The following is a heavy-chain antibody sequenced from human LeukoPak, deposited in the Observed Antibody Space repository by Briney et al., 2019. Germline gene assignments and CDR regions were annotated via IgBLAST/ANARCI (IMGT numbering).Heavy chain of an antibody. CDR1: GFTFDDYT. J-gene: IGHJ4*02. Sequence: PGGSLRLSCAASGFTFDDYTMHWVRQAPGKGLEWVSLISWNGVSTYYADSVKGRFTISRDNSKNSLYLQMNSLRTENTALYSCAREKDSSGYFDYWGQGTLVTVSS. CDR2: ISWNGVST. V-gene: IGHV3-43*01. D-gene: IGHD6-6*01. CDR3: AREKDSSGYFDY.